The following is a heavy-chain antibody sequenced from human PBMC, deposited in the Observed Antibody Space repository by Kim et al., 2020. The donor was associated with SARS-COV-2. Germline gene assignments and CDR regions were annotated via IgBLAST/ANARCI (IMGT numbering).Heavy chain of an antibody. CDR3: AREGGGRGSGSSDSYGMGV. D-gene: IGHD3-10*01. CDR2: ISSSSSYI. CDR1: GFTFSSYS. V-gene: IGHV3-21*01. Sequence: GGSLRLSCAASGFTFSSYSMNWVRQAPGKGLEWVSSISSSSSYIYYADSVKGRFTISRDNAKNSLYLQMNSLRAEDTAVYYCAREGGGRGSGSSDSYGMGVWGPGTTVTVSS. J-gene: IGHJ6*02.